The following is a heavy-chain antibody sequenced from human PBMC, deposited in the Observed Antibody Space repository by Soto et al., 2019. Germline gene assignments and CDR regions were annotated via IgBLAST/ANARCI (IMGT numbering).Heavy chain of an antibody. CDR3: AARESDIVAYYYYYGMDD. Sequence: QVQLVQSGAEVKKPGSSVKVSCKASGGTFSSYAISWVQQAPGQGLEWRGGIIPIFGTANYAQKVQGRVTITADESTSTAYMEVSSLRSEDTAVYYCAARESDIVAYYYYYGMDDWGQGTTVTVSS. V-gene: IGHV1-69*01. CDR2: IIPIFGTA. D-gene: IGHD2-21*01. CDR1: GGTFSSYA. J-gene: IGHJ6*02.